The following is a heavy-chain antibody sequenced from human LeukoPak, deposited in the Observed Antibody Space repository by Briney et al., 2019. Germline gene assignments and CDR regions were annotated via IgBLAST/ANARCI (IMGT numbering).Heavy chain of an antibody. Sequence: PSETLSLTCTVPGGSIRSSYYYWGWIRQPPGKGLEWIGSIYDSGSTYYNPSLKSRVTISVDTSKNQFSLKLSSVTAADTAVYYCARGRYYYDSSGYFNWGQGTLVTVSS. V-gene: IGHV4-39*01. CDR2: IYDSGST. CDR1: GGSIRSSYYY. D-gene: IGHD3-22*01. J-gene: IGHJ4*02. CDR3: ARGRYYYDSSGYFN.